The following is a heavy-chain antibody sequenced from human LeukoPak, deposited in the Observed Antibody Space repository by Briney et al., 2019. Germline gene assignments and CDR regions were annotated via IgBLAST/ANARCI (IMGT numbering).Heavy chain of an antibody. V-gene: IGHV4-59*13. D-gene: IGHD4-17*01. CDR3: AREDPQTTVPEGMDV. Sequence: SETPSLTCTVSGGSISNYYWSWIRQSPGKGLEWIGYIYYSGTTNSNPSLKSRVTISVDTSKNQFSLQLRSVTAVDTAVYYCAREDPQTTVPEGMDVWGQGTTVIVSS. J-gene: IGHJ6*02. CDR1: GGSISNYY. CDR2: IYYSGTT.